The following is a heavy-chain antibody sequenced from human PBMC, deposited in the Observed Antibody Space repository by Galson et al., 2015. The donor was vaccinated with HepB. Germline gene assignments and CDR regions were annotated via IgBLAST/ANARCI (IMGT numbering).Heavy chain of an antibody. CDR3: AKDPYLYSALAGTMAGFDY. J-gene: IGHJ4*02. Sequence: SLRLSCAASGFTFSNYGMHWVRPAPGKGLEWVEVISYDGSNKYYADYVKGRFTISRDNSKNTLYLQMNSLSAEDTALYYCAKDPYLYSALAGTMAGFDYWGQGTLVTVSS. V-gene: IGHV3-30*18. CDR2: ISYDGSNK. D-gene: IGHD6-19*01. CDR1: GFTFSNYG.